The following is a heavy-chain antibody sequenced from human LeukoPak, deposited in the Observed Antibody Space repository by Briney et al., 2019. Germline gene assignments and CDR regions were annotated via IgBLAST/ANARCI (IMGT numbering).Heavy chain of an antibody. V-gene: IGHV5-51*01. J-gene: IGHJ5*02. CDR2: IYPGDSDT. Sequence: GESLKISCKGSGYSFTSYWIGWVRQMPGKGLEWMGIIYPGDSDTRYSPSFQGQVTISADKSISTAYLQWSSLKASDTAMYYCARHWAGRGWLRFRWFDPWGQGTLVTVSS. CDR3: ARHWAGRGWLRFRWFDP. CDR1: GYSFTSYW. D-gene: IGHD5-12*01.